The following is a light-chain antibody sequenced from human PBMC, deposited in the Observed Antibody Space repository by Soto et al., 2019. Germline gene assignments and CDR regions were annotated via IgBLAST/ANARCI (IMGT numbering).Light chain of an antibody. CDR1: QDIGTW. J-gene: IGKJ3*01. CDR2: VAS. CDR3: QQAYSFPCT. V-gene: IGKV1-12*01. Sequence: DIQLTQSPSSVSASVGDRVTITCRERQDIGTWLEWYQQTPGKAPNLLIYVASNLQSGVPSRFRGGGSGTDFNLTITSLQPEDFATYHCQQAYSFPCTFGPGTKVDFK.